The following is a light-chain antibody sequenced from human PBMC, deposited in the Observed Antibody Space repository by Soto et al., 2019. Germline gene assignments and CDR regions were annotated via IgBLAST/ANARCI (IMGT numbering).Light chain of an antibody. V-gene: IGLV1-51*01. Sequence: QSVLTQPPSVSAAPGQEVTISCSGSSSNIGDNYVSWYQQLPGTAPKLLIYDNRKRPSGIPDRFSGFKSGTSATLGITGLQTGDEADYYCGTWDGSLRAMVFGGGTKVTVL. J-gene: IGLJ2*01. CDR1: SSNIGDNY. CDR3: GTWDGSLRAMV. CDR2: DNR.